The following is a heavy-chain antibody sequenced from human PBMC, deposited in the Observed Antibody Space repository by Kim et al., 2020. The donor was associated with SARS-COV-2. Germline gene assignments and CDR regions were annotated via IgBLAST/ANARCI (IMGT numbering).Heavy chain of an antibody. V-gene: IGHV3-23*01. J-gene: IGHJ3*02. CDR2: ISGSGGST. Sequence: GGSLRLSCAASGFTFSSCAMSWVRQAPGKGLEWVAAISGSGGSTYYADSVKGRFTISRDNSKNTLYLQMNSLRAEDTAVYYCAKVLEEELVALDTVYAFDIWGQGTMVTVSS. D-gene: IGHD1-26*01. CDR3: AKVLEEELVALDTVYAFDI. CDR1: GFTFSSCA.